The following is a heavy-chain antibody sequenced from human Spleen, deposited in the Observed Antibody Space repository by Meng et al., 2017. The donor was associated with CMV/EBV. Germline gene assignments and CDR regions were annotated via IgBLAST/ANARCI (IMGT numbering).Heavy chain of an antibody. D-gene: IGHD3-3*01. CDR2: INPILSMA. V-gene: IGHV1-69*10. CDR3: ARDFKTRRGIFGTVSGGYYGMDA. Sequence: SVKVSCKAPGATFDNYAISWVRQAPGQGLEWMGGINPILSMATYPQRFQGRVTITADKSTTTTYMELSSLRSEDTALYYCARDFKTRRGIFGTVSGGYYGMDAWGQGTTVTVSS. J-gene: IGHJ6*02. CDR1: GATFDNYA.